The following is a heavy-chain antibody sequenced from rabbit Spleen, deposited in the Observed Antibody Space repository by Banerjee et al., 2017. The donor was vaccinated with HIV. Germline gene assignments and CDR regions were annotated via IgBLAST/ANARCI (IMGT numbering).Heavy chain of an antibody. D-gene: IGHD8-1*01. CDR2: IYTGSGST. Sequence: QSLEESGGDLVKPGASLTLTCKASGFDLSSYYYMCWVRQAPGKGLELIGCIYTGSGSTWYASWVNGRFTISKTSSTTVTLQMTSLTVADTATYFCARDTGSSFSSYGMDLWGPGTLVTVS. CDR3: ARDTGSSFSSYGMDL. J-gene: IGHJ6*01. V-gene: IGHV1S40*01. CDR1: GFDLSSYYY.